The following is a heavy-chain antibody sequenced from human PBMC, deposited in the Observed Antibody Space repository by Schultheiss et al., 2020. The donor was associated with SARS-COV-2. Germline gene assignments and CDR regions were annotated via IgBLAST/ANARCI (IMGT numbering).Heavy chain of an antibody. Sequence: SETLSLTCTVSGGSISSGSYYWSWIRQPAGKGLEWIGRIYTSGSTNYIPSLKSRVTISVDTSKNQFSLKLSSVTAADTAVYYCARDTYYYDSSGYYAFDIWGQGTMVTVSS. J-gene: IGHJ3*02. CDR2: IYTSGST. D-gene: IGHD3-22*01. CDR1: GGSISSGSYY. CDR3: ARDTYYYDSSGYYAFDI. V-gene: IGHV4-61*02.